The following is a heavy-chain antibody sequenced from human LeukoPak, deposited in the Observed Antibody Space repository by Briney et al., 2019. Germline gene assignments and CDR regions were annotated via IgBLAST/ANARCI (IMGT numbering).Heavy chain of an antibody. J-gene: IGHJ4*02. CDR2: ISSSSSYI. Sequence: GGSLRLSCAASGFTFSSYSMNWVRQAPGKGLEWVSSISSSSSYIYYADSVKGRFTISRDNAKNSLYLQMNSLRAEDTAVYYCARSYSSGSRPFDYWGQGTLVTVSS. D-gene: IGHD6-19*01. CDR1: GFTFSSYS. CDR3: ARSYSSGSRPFDY. V-gene: IGHV3-21*01.